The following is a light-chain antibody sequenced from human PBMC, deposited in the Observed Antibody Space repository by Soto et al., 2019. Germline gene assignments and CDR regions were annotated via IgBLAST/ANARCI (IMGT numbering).Light chain of an antibody. Sequence: SYDLTQPPSVSVAPGQTARFACGGNNIGSRSVHWYQQRPGQAPILVVFDDDDRPSGIPERFSGSNSGNTATLTIIRVEAGDEADYYCQVWDTSIYQYVLGSGTKVTVL. CDR3: QVWDTSIYQYV. CDR1: NIGSRS. V-gene: IGLV3-21*02. J-gene: IGLJ1*01. CDR2: DDD.